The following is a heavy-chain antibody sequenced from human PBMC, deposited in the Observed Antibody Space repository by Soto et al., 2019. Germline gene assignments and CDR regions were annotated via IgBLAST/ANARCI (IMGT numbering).Heavy chain of an antibody. CDR1: GFTFDNYA. CDR2: ISATGGST. CDR3: ARSLDVFLWLGELLSLGFDS. J-gene: IGHJ4*02. V-gene: IGHV3-23*01. Sequence: ESVGGLVQPGGSLRLSCAASGFTFDNYAMNWVRQAPGKGLEWVSGISATGGSTYYAASVRGRFGISRDNSKNTLDLQMNSLRAEDTAVYYCARSLDVFLWLGELLSLGFDSWGQGTLVTASS. D-gene: IGHD3-10*01.